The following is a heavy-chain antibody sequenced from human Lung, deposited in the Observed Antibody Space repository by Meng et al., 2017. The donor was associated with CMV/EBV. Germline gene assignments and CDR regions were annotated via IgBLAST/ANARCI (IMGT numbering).Heavy chain of an antibody. V-gene: IGHV4-34*01. CDR2: INQSGSP. D-gene: IGHD2-2*01. CDR1: SGSFSGYY. Sequence: SXTLSLXCAINSGSFSGYYWSWIRQPPGGAMEWIGEINQSGSPNYNPSLKGRVTMSIDTSEDQFSLKLSSVTAADTAVYYCSRGEGAIAVVPAANYYGMDVWXQGTXVTVAS. CDR3: SRGEGAIAVVPAANYYGMDV. J-gene: IGHJ6*02.